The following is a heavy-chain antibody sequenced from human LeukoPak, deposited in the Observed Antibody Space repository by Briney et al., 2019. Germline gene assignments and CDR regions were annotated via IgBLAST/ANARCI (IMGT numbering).Heavy chain of an antibody. CDR3: ARAPFDIVVVPAATHYYYYYGMDV. J-gene: IGHJ6*02. Sequence: GGSLRLSCAASGFTFSSYGMHWVRQAPGKGLEWVAVIWYDGSNKYYADSVKGRFTISRDNSKNTLYLQMNSLRAEDTAVYYCARAPFDIVVVPAATHYYYYYGMDVWGQGTTVTVSS. D-gene: IGHD2-2*01. V-gene: IGHV3-33*01. CDR2: IWYDGSNK. CDR1: GFTFSSYG.